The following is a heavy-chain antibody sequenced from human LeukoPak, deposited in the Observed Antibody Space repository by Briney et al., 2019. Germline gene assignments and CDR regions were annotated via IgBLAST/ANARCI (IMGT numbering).Heavy chain of an antibody. V-gene: IGHV3-74*01. J-gene: IGHJ6*03. CDR2: INSDGSSR. CDR3: ARDPGYSYMDV. Sequence: GGSLRLSCAASGFTFSSYWMHWVRQAPGKGLVWVSDINSDGSSRRYADSVKGRFTISRDNAKNTLYLQMNSLRAEDTAVYYCARDPGYSYMDVWGKGTTVTISS. CDR1: GFTFSSYW.